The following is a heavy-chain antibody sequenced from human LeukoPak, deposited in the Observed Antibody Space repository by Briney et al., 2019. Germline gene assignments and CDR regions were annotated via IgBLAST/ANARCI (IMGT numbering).Heavy chain of an antibody. CDR1: GYNFATYW. J-gene: IGHJ4*02. Sequence: GESLKISCKGSGYNFATYWIGWVRQMPGKGLEWMGVIFPADSETRYSPSFQGQVTMSVDKSIGTAYLHWRSLKASDTAMYYCARHPRASGYTYGAFDSWGQGALVTVSS. CDR2: IFPADSET. D-gene: IGHD5-18*01. V-gene: IGHV5-51*01. CDR3: ARHPRASGYTYGAFDS.